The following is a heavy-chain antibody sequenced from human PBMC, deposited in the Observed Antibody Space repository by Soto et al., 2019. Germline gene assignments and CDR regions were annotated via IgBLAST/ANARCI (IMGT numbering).Heavy chain of an antibody. CDR1: GGSFSGYY. V-gene: IGHV4-34*01. Sequence: SETLSLTCAVYGGSFSGYYWSWIRQPPGKGLEWIGEINHSGSTNYNPSLKSRVTISVDTSKNQFSLKLSSVTAADTAVYYCARGRQLDYYYYGMEGWGQGTTVTVSS. D-gene: IGHD6-13*01. J-gene: IGHJ6*02. CDR3: ARGRQLDYYYYGMEG. CDR2: INHSGST.